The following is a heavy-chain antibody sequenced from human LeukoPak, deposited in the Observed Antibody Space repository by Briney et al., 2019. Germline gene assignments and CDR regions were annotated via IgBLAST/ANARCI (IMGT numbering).Heavy chain of an antibody. Sequence: KASETLSLTCTVSGYSISSAYYWGWIRQPPGKGLEWIGSIYHSGSTNYNPSLKSRVTISVDTSKNQFSLKLSSVTAADTAVYYCARGRDEWLLRRYYFDYWGQGTLVTVSS. D-gene: IGHD5-12*01. V-gene: IGHV4-38-2*02. CDR2: IYHSGST. CDR3: ARGRDEWLLRRYYFDY. J-gene: IGHJ4*02. CDR1: GYSISSAYY.